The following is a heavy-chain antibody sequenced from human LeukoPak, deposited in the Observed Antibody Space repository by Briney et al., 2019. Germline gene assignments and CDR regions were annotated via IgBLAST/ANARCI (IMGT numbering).Heavy chain of an antibody. CDR1: GGSFSGYY. Sequence: SETLSLTCAVYGGSFSGYYWSWIRQPPGKGLEWIGEINHSGSTNYNPSLKSRVTISVDTSKNQFSLKLSSVTAADTAVYYCARKAYSSSWYAGRYFDYWGQGTLATVSS. CDR3: ARKAYSSSWYAGRYFDY. CDR2: INHSGST. V-gene: IGHV4-34*01. J-gene: IGHJ4*02. D-gene: IGHD6-13*01.